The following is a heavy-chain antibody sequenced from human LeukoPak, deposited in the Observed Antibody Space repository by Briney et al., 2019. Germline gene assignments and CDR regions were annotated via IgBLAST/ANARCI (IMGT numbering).Heavy chain of an antibody. Sequence: SETLSLTCAVYGGSFSGYYWSWIRQPPGKGLEWIREINHSGSTNYNPSLKSRVTISVDTSKNQFSLKLSSVTAADTAVYYCARGSLYYDSSGQQYNWFDPWGQGTLVTVSS. CDR1: GGSFSGYY. J-gene: IGHJ5*02. CDR2: INHSGST. CDR3: ARGSLYYDSSGQQYNWFDP. V-gene: IGHV4-34*01. D-gene: IGHD3-22*01.